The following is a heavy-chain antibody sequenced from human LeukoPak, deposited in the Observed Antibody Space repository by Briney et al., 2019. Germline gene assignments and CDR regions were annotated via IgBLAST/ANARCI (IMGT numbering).Heavy chain of an antibody. Sequence: PGGSLRLSCAASGFTFDDYAMHWVRQAPGKGLEWVSGISWNSGSIGYADSVKGRFTISRDNAKNLLYLQMISLRAEDTAVYYCARGPYPDYWGHGTLVTVSS. CDR2: ISWNSGSI. CDR3: ARGPYPDY. V-gene: IGHV3-9*01. CDR1: GFTFDDYA. J-gene: IGHJ4*01.